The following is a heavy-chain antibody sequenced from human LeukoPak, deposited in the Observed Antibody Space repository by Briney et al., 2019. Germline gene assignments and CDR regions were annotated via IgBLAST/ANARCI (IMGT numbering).Heavy chain of an antibody. CDR3: ARGGGYYGSGSYYNPDY. CDR1: GDSISGSY. J-gene: IGHJ4*02. Sequence: PSETLSLTCAVSGDSISGSYWSWIRQPPGKGLEWIGFLSYSGTTSYNPSLKGRLSISGDTSRNQFSLKLDSVTAADTAVYYCARGGGYYGSGSYYNPDYWGQGTLVTVSS. D-gene: IGHD3-10*01. CDR2: LSYSGTT. V-gene: IGHV4-59*08.